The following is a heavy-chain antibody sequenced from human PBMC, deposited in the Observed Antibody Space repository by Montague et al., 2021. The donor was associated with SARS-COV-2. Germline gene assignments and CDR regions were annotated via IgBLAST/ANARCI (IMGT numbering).Heavy chain of an antibody. V-gene: IGHV4-59*01. CDR2: VYHGGGS. D-gene: IGHD1-26*01. Sequence: SETLSLTCTVSGGSISNYYWSWIRQPPGMGLEWIGYVYHGGGSNYNPSLKDRVAISKDTSKNQFSLTLTSVTAADTAVYFCARDQFSGTVTDIWGQGTLVIVSS. CDR1: GGSISNYY. J-gene: IGHJ3*02. CDR3: ARDQFSGTVTDI.